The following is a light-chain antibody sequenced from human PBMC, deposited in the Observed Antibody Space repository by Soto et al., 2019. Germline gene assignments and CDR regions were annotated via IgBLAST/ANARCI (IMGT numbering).Light chain of an antibody. J-gene: IGKJ4*02. V-gene: IGKV1-39*01. CDR1: QSISSY. CDR2: AAS. Sequence: DIEMTQSPSSLSVSVGDRVTITCRASQSISSYLTWYQQKPGQAPNLLIYAASTLHTGIPARFSGSGSGTDFTLTISSLQPEDFAAYYCQQHYSRPPLTFGRGTKVEIK. CDR3: QQHYSRPPLT.